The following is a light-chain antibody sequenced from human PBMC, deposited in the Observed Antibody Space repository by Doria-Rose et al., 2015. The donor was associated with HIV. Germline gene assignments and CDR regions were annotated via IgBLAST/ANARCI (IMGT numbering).Light chain of an antibody. CDR3: HQYGTSWT. Sequence: QSPGTLSLSPGERATLSCRASQSFSSTYLAWYQQKPGQAPSLLIYDGSTSATGIPDRFSASGSGTDFTLTINSLEPEDFALYYCHQYGTSWTFGQGTKVEI. CDR1: QSFSSTY. CDR2: DGS. J-gene: IGKJ1*01. V-gene: IGKV3-20*01.